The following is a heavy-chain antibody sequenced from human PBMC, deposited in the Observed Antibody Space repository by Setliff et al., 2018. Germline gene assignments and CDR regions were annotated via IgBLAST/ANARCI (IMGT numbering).Heavy chain of an antibody. CDR1: GYTFTGYY. Sequence: ASVKVSCKASGYTFTGYYLHWVRQAPGQGLEWMGIIDPSGGGTIYARKFQGRVTIITDESTSTAYMQLSSLRTEDTAVYYCARDRISRYYDSGAHAFDIWGQGTMVTVSS. CDR3: ARDRISRYYDSGAHAFDI. V-gene: IGHV1-46*01. J-gene: IGHJ3*02. CDR2: IDPSGGGT. D-gene: IGHD3-22*01.